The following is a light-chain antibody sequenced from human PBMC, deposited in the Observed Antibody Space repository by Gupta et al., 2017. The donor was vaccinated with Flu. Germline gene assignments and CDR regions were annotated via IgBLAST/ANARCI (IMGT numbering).Light chain of an antibody. CDR2: GES. CDR3: QHYGNSLFT. Sequence: ARATVSCRASQSVSSSYLAWYQQKPGQAPRLLIYGESSRATGIPDRFSGSGSGTDFTLTISRLEPEDFAVYYCQHYGNSLFTFGPGTKVDIK. CDR1: QSVSSSY. V-gene: IGKV3-20*01. J-gene: IGKJ3*01.